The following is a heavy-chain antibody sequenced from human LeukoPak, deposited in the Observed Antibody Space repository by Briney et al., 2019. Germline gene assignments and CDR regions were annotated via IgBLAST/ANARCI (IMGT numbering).Heavy chain of an antibody. CDR2: IQQDGSEI. Sequence: GGSLRLSCVASGFTFSSYGMGWVRPAPGKGLEWVANIQQDGSEIFYVDSVRGRFTISRDNAKNSLYLQMNSLRAEDTAVYYCARSPDWYGSGSYLLYYYYYYMDVWGKGTTVTISS. CDR1: GFTFSSYG. CDR3: ARSPDWYGSGSYLLYYYYYYMDV. D-gene: IGHD3-10*01. J-gene: IGHJ6*03. V-gene: IGHV3-7*01.